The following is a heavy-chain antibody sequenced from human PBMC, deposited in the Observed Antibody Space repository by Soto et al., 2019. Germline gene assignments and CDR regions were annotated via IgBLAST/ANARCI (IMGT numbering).Heavy chain of an antibody. V-gene: IGHV4-34*01. Sequence: QVQLQQWGAGLLKPSETLSLTCAVYGGSFSKYYWNWIRQPPGKGLEWIGEIHYSGGTGYNPSLRSRVTISIDRSRNQFSLILNSVTAADTAVYYCARGFAGAPTDYWGQGALVTVSS. CDR3: ARGFAGAPTDY. CDR1: GGSFSKYY. J-gene: IGHJ4*02. CDR2: IHYSGGT. D-gene: IGHD3-3*01.